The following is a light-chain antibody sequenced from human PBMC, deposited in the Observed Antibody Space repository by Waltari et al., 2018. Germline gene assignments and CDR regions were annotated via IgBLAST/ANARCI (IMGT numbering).Light chain of an antibody. CDR2: EVS. Sequence: QSALTQPPSASGSPGQSVTISCHGTSSDIGGYKYVSWYRQHPGKGPKLLIYEVSKRPSGVPNRFSGSKSGNTASLTVSGLQAEDEADYYCSSYAGSNNLVFGTGTKVTVL. J-gene: IGLJ1*01. V-gene: IGLV2-8*01. CDR1: SSDIGGYKY. CDR3: SSYAGSNNLV.